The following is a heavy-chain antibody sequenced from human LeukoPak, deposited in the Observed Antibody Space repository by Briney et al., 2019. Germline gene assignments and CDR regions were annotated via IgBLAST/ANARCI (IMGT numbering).Heavy chain of an antibody. D-gene: IGHD1-26*01. V-gene: IGHV1-69*13. J-gene: IGHJ4*02. CDR2: IIPIFGTA. CDR1: GGTFSSYA. Sequence: GASVKVSCKASGGTFSSYAISWVRQAPGQGLEWMGGIIPIFGTANYAQKFQGRVTITADESTSTAYMELSSLRSEDTAVYYCARRGPRTPGVSGSYSGWGDWGQGTLVTVSS. CDR3: ARRGPRTPGVSGSYSGWGD.